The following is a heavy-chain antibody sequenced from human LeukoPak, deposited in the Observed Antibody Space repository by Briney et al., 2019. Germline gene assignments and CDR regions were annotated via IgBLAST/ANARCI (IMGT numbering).Heavy chain of an antibody. CDR2: ISSSSSYI. D-gene: IGHD5-18*01. J-gene: IGHJ4*02. Sequence: GGSLRLSCAASGFTFSSYSMNWVRQAPGKGLEWVSSISSSSSYIYYADSVKGRFTISRDNAKNSLYLQMNSLRAEDTAVYYCARDLVGYGYSVGYWGQGTLVTVSS. CDR1: GFTFSSYS. V-gene: IGHV3-21*01. CDR3: ARDLVGYGYSVGY.